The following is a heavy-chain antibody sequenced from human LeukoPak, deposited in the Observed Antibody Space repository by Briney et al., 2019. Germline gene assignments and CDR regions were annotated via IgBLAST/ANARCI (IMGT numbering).Heavy chain of an antibody. V-gene: IGHV4-59*08. CDR1: GGPISTPY. Sequence: TSETLSLTCTVSGGPISTPYWGWIRQPPGEGLVWIGYLDHSGTTNCNPSLKSRVTISVDTSKNQFSLKLTSVTAADTAVYYCARLYCYAGSCYAGLDHWGQGTLVTVSS. CDR2: LDHSGTT. J-gene: IGHJ4*02. D-gene: IGHD3-22*01. CDR3: ARLYCYAGSCYAGLDH.